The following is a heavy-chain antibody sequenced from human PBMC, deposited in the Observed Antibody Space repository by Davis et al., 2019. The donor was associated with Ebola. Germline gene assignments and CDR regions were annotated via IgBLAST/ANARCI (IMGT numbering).Heavy chain of an antibody. D-gene: IGHD3-10*01. Sequence: GGSLRLSCAASGFSLSDYGMHWVRQAPGKGLEWVAFIRYDGSNTYYADSVKGRFTISRDNSKNTLYLQMNSLRAEDTAVYYCARDRSGTLDYWGQGTLVTVSS. J-gene: IGHJ4*02. CDR3: ARDRSGTLDY. CDR2: IRYDGSNT. V-gene: IGHV3-30*02. CDR1: GFSLSDYG.